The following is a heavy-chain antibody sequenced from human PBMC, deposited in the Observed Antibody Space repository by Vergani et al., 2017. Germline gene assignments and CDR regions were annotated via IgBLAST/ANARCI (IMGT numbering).Heavy chain of an antibody. CDR3: AKVGRSEVAGTFGAFDI. CDR2: LSASDRRT. Sequence: EVQLEESGGGLVLPGRSLRLSCVASGFTSAGYAMHWVRQAPGKGLEWVSTLSASDRRTHYADSVKGRFTISRDNSKNTLFLHMNSLRPEDTAVYYCAKVGRSEVAGTFGAFDIWGQGTMVTVSS. J-gene: IGHJ3*02. V-gene: IGHV3-23*04. CDR1: GFTSAGYA. D-gene: IGHD6-19*01.